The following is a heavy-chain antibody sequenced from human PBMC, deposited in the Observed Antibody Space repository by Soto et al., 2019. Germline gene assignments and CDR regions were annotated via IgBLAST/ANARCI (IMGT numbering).Heavy chain of an antibody. V-gene: IGHV4-39*01. Sequence: SETLSLTCTVSGDSIRNRNYYWGWIRQPPGKGLEWIVSRYDDESTFYNPSLKRRVTVSIDTSKKQFSLKMTSVTAADMGVYYCARYDYDNNIYSIDYWGQGALVTVS. CDR3: ARYDYDNNIYSIDY. J-gene: IGHJ4*02. D-gene: IGHD3-22*01. CDR2: RYDDEST. CDR1: GDSIRNRNYY.